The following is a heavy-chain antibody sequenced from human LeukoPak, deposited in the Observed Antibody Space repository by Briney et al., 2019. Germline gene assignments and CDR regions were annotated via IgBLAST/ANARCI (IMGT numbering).Heavy chain of an antibody. D-gene: IGHD3-22*01. Sequence: PSETLSLTCTVSGGSISSYYWSWIRQPPGKGLEWIGYIYYSGSTNYNPSLKSRVTISVDTSKNQFSLKLSSVTAADTAVYYCARNSGSTYYYDSSGYSWFDPWGQGNLVTVSS. J-gene: IGHJ5*02. CDR3: ARNSGSTYYYDSSGYSWFDP. CDR2: IYYSGST. CDR1: GGSISSYY. V-gene: IGHV4-59*01.